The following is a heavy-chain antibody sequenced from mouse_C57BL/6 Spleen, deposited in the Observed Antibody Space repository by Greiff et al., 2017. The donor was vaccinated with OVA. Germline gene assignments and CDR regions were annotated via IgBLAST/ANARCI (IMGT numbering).Heavy chain of an antibody. V-gene: IGHV1-59*01. D-gene: IGHD1-1*01. CDR3: DTTVVAEGYCDY. J-gene: IGHJ2*02. CDR2: IDPSDSYT. CDR1: GYTFTSYW. Sequence: QVQLQQPGAELVRPGTSVKLSCKASGYTFTSYWMHWVKQRPGQGLEWIGVIDPSDSYTNSNQKFKGTATLTVDTSSSTAYMQLSSLTSEDSAVYYCDTTVVAEGYCDYWGQGTSLTVSS.